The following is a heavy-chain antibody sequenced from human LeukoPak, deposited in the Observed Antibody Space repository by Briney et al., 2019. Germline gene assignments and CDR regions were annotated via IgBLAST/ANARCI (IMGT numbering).Heavy chain of an antibody. CDR3: AKGRDWQWLYYFDY. CDR1: GFTFSSYG. V-gene: IGHV3-30*18. Sequence: PGGSLRLSCAASGFTFSSYGMHWVRQAPGKGLEWVAVISYDGSNKYYADSVKGRFTISRDNSKNTLYLQMNSLRADDTAVYYCAKGRDWQWLYYFDYWGQGTLVTVSS. J-gene: IGHJ4*02. CDR2: ISYDGSNK. D-gene: IGHD6-19*01.